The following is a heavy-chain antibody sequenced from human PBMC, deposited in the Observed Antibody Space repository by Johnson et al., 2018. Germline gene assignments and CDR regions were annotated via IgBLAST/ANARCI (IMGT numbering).Heavy chain of an antibody. J-gene: IGHJ1*01. CDR3: AKAPVGWLGEGAEYFQH. CDR1: GFTFDDYA. Sequence: EVQLLETGGGLVQPGRSLRLSCAASGFTFDDYAMHWVRQAPGKGLEWVSGISWNSGSIGYADSVEGRFTISRDNAKNSLYLQMNSLRPEETALYYCAKAPVGWLGEGAEYFQHWGQGTLVTVSS. V-gene: IGHV3-9*01. D-gene: IGHD3-3*01. CDR2: ISWNSGSI.